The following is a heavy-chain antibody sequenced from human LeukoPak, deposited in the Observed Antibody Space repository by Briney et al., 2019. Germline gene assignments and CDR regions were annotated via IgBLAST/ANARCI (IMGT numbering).Heavy chain of an antibody. CDR3: ARDFDMGITPGDDFDF. J-gene: IGHJ4*02. D-gene: IGHD3-9*01. CDR2: IKEDGTYT. CDR1: GFSFSKYW. V-gene: IGHV3-74*01. Sequence: GGTLRLSCAASGFSFSKYWMHWVRQTPGEGLVWVARIKEDGTYTSYADSVKGRFTISRDNASNTVFLQMNSLSAEDTAVYYCARDFDMGITPGDDFDFWGQGTLVTVSS.